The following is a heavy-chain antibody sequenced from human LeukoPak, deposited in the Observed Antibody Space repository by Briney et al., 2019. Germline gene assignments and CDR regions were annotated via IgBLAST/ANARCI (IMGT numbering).Heavy chain of an antibody. V-gene: IGHV3-23*01. CDR3: AKDTYSTSPYYFDY. Sequence: GGSLRLSCAASGFTFGTYAMSWVRQAPGKGLEWVSGIGGSGGSTYYADSVKGRFTISRDNSKNTLYLQMNSLRAEDTAVYYCAKDTYSTSPYYFDYWGQGTLVTVSS. J-gene: IGHJ4*02. CDR2: IGGSGGST. CDR1: GFTFGTYA. D-gene: IGHD1-26*01.